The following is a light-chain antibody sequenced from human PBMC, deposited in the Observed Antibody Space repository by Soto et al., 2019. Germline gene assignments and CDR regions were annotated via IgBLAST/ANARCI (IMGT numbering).Light chain of an antibody. Sequence: QSVLTQPASVSGSPGQSITISCTGTSSDVGGYNYVSWYQQHPGKAPELIIYDVTNRPSGVANRFSGSKSGNTASLTISGLQAEDEADYYCNSYTGGNTYVFGTGTKLTVL. V-gene: IGLV2-14*01. CDR2: DVT. CDR3: NSYTGGNTYV. CDR1: SSDVGGYNY. J-gene: IGLJ1*01.